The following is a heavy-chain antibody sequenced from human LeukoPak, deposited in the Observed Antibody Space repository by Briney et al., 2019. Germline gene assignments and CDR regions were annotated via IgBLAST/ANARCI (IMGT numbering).Heavy chain of an antibody. V-gene: IGHV4-34*01. D-gene: IGHD3-3*01. CDR1: GGSFSDYS. Sequence: PSETLSLTCAVYGGSFSDYSWSWIRQPPGKGLEWIGEINHSGGTNHNPSLMSRVIMSVDTSKNQFSLKVSSVTAADTAVYYCARGPVLRFLEWLFFRFDPWGQGTLVTVSS. CDR3: ARGPVLRFLEWLFFRFDP. CDR2: INHSGGT. J-gene: IGHJ5*02.